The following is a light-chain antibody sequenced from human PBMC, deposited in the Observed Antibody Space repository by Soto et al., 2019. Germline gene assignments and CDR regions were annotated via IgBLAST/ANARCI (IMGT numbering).Light chain of an antibody. Sequence: VLTQSPLSVSVTVGQPASISCRSSRSLVFSDGNTYLHWFQQRPGQSPRRLIDNVSNRDSGVPDRFTGSGSGTDFTLEISRVEAEDVGMYYCMHSIDWPWTFGQGTKVDTK. V-gene: IGKV2-30*01. CDR1: RSLVFSDGNTY. CDR2: NVS. CDR3: MHSIDWPWT. J-gene: IGKJ1*01.